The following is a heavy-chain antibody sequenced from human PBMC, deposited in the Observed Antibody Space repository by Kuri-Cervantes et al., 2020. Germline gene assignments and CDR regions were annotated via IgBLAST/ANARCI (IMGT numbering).Heavy chain of an antibody. Sequence: ASVKVSCKASGYTFTGYYMHWVRQAPGQGLEWMGWINPNSGGTNYAQKFQGRVTMTRDTSISTAYMELSRLRSDDTAVYYCARDSRDGYNFWYFDLWGRGTLVTVSS. CDR3: ARDSRDGYNFWYFDL. CDR2: INPNSGGT. V-gene: IGHV1-2*02. J-gene: IGHJ2*01. D-gene: IGHD5-24*01. CDR1: GYTFTGYY.